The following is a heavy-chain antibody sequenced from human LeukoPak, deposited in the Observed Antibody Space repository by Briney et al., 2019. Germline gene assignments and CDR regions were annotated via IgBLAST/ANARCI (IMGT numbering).Heavy chain of an antibody. CDR1: GYTFTSYG. V-gene: IGHV1-69*13. J-gene: IGHJ5*02. Sequence: SVKVSCKASGYTFTSYGISWVRQAPGQGLEWMGGIIPIFGTANYAQKFQGRVTITADESTSTAYMELSSLRSEDTAVYYCARAQTNWFDPWGQGTLVTVSS. CDR3: ARAQTNWFDP. CDR2: IIPIFGTA.